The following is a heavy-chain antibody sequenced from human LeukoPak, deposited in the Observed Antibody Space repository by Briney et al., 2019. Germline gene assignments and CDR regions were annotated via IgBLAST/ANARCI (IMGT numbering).Heavy chain of an antibody. D-gene: IGHD1-26*01. CDR1: GYSISSGYY. Sequence: SETLSLTCAVSGYSISSGYYWGWIRPPPGKGLEWIGSIYHSGSTYYNPSLKSRVTISVDTSKNQFSLKLSSGTAADTAVYYCAREAVIVGASHWGQGTLVTVSS. CDR2: IYHSGST. J-gene: IGHJ4*02. CDR3: AREAVIVGASH. V-gene: IGHV4-38-2*02.